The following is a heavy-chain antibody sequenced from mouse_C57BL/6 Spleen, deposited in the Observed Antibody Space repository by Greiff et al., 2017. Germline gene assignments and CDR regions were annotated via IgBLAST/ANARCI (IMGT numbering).Heavy chain of an antibody. D-gene: IGHD1-1*01. V-gene: IGHV1-82*01. Sequence: QVQLQQSGPELVKPGASVKISCKASGYAFSSSWMNWVKQRPGKGLEWIGRIYPGDGDTNYNGKFKGKATLTVDKSSSTAYMPLSSLTSEDSAVYFCERYDGSSPWFAYWGQGTLVTVSA. CDR2: IYPGDGDT. CDR1: GYAFSSSW. CDR3: ERYDGSSPWFAY. J-gene: IGHJ3*01.